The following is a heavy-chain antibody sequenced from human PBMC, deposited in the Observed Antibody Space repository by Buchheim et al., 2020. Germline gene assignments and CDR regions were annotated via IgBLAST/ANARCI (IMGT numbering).Heavy chain of an antibody. Sequence: QVQLQESGPGLVKPSQTLSLTCSVSGASISSGGHYWSWIRQHPEKGLEWIGYIYSSGNTYYNPSLKSRLTISVDTSQHQFSLRLSSVTAADTAVYYCARGPKYCSGGSCYSPDFDYWGQGTL. CDR3: ARGPKYCSGGSCYSPDFDY. CDR2: IYSSGNT. CDR1: GASISSGGHY. V-gene: IGHV4-31*03. J-gene: IGHJ4*02. D-gene: IGHD2-15*01.